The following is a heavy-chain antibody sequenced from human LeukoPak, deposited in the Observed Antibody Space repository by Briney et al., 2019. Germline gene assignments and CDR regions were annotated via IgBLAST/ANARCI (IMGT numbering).Heavy chain of an antibody. J-gene: IGHJ4*02. D-gene: IGHD3-10*01. CDR3: AREGRLWFGELLVQDY. CDR2: ISAYNGNT. V-gene: IGHV1-18*01. Sequence: ASVKVSCKASGYTFTSYGISWVRQAPGQGLEWMGWISAYNGNTNYAQKLQGRVTMTTDTSTSTAYMELRGLRSDDTAVYYCAREGRLWFGELLVQDYWGQGTLVTVSS. CDR1: GYTFTSYG.